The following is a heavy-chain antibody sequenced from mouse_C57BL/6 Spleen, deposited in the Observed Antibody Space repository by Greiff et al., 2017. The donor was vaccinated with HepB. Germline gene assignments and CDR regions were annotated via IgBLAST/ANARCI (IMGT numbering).Heavy chain of an antibody. CDR3: ARYHYGGFAY. CDR1: GYTFTSYW. CDR2: IDPSDSYT. J-gene: IGHJ3*01. D-gene: IGHD1-2*01. V-gene: IGHV1-69*01. Sequence: VQLQQPGAELVMPGASVKLSCKASGYTFTSYWIHWVKQRPGQGLEWIGEIDPSDSYTNYNQKFKGKSTLTVDKSSSTAYMQLSSLTSEDSAVYYCARYHYGGFAYWGQGTLVTVSA.